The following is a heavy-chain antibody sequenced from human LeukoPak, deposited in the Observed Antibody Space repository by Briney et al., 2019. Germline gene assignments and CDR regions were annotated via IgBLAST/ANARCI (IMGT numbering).Heavy chain of an antibody. CDR3: ARHERSIAVAGSFDF. CDR1: GGSISTTSYY. V-gene: IGHV4-39*01. D-gene: IGHD6-19*01. CDR2: IYFSGTT. J-gene: IGHJ4*02. Sequence: KSSETLSLTCTVSGGSISTTSYYWAWIRQPPGKGLEWIGSIYFSGTTHYNPSLKSRATISVDTSKNKFSLELTSLTVADTAVYYCARHERSIAVAGSFDFWGQGTLVTVSS.